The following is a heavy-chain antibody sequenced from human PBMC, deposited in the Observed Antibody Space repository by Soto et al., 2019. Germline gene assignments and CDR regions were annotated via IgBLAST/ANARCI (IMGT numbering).Heavy chain of an antibody. Sequence: GASVKVSCKASGYTFTSYYMHWVRQAPGQGLEWMGIINPSGGSTSYAQKFQGRVTMTRDTSTSTVYMELSSLKASDTAMYYCARHEATYYNFYGMDVWGQGTTVTVSS. V-gene: IGHV1-46*01. CDR2: INPSGGST. J-gene: IGHJ6*02. CDR3: ARHEATYYNFYGMDV. CDR1: GYTFTSYY.